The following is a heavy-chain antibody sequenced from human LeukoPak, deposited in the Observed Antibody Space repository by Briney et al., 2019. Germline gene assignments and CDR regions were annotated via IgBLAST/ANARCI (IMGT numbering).Heavy chain of an antibody. D-gene: IGHD3-3*01. CDR3: ARGYEVETYYDFWSGYPNWFDP. CDR2: IYYSGST. J-gene: IGHJ5*02. V-gene: IGHV4-59*01. Sequence: SETPSLTCTVSGGSISSYYWSWIRQPPGKGLEWIGYIYYSGSTNYNPSLKSRVTISVDTSKNQFSLKLSSVTAADTAVYYCARGYEVETYYDFWSGYPNWFDPWGQGTLVTVSS. CDR1: GGSISSYY.